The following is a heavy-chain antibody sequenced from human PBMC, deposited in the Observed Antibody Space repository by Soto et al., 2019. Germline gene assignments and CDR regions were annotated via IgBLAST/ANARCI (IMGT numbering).Heavy chain of an antibody. CDR3: ARDLMSWNENPPPFDY. D-gene: IGHD1-1*01. V-gene: IGHV1-3*01. CDR2: INAGNGNT. J-gene: IGHJ4*02. CDR1: GYTFTSYA. Sequence: QVQLVQSGAEVKKPGASVKVSCKASGYTFTSYAMHWVRQAPGQRLEWMGWINAGNGNTKYSQKFQGRVTITRDTSAGTAYMELSSLRSEDTAVYYCARDLMSWNENPPPFDYWGQGTLVTVSS.